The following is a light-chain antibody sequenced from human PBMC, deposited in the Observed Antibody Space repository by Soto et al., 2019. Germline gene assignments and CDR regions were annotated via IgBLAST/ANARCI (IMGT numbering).Light chain of an antibody. Sequence: QSALTQPPSASGSPGQSVTISCTGTSSDVGGYNDVSWYQQHPGKAPKLMIYEVNKRPSGVPDRISGSKSGNTASLTVSGLQAEDKADYYCSSYAGSDNLVFGGGTKVTVL. CDR2: EVN. CDR1: SSDVGGYND. J-gene: IGLJ2*01. V-gene: IGLV2-8*01. CDR3: SSYAGSDNLV.